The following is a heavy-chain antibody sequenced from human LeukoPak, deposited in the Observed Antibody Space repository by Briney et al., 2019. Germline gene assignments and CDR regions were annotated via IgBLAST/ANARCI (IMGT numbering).Heavy chain of an antibody. V-gene: IGHV4-59*11. CDR1: GGSISSHY. J-gene: IGHJ4*02. CDR2: IYYSGST. Sequence: PSETLSLTCTVSGGSISSHYWSWIRQPPGKGLEWIGYIYYSGSTNYNPSLKSRVTISVDTSKNQFSLKLSSVTAADTAVYYCARGRRYSSGWPHFDYWGQGTLVTVSS. D-gene: IGHD6-19*01. CDR3: ARGRRYSSGWPHFDY.